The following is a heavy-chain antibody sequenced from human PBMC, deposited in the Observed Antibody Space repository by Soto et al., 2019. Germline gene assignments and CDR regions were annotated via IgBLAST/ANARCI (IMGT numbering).Heavy chain of an antibody. Sequence: PGVLLKISCRGSEYSFTNYCISWIRQIHGKGLEWMGRIDPSDSYTNYSPSFQGHVTISADKSISTAYLQWSSLKASDTAMYYCARHQHVPSLYYFDYWGQGTLVTVS. CDR3: ARHQHVPSLYYFDY. V-gene: IGHV5-10-1*01. J-gene: IGHJ4*02. CDR1: EYSFTNYC. CDR2: IDPSDSYT.